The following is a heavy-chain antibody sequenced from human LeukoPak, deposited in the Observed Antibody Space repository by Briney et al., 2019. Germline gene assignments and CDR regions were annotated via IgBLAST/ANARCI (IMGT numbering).Heavy chain of an antibody. CDR3: ARAEYSYGYIDYYYYMDV. V-gene: IGHV4-59*11. Sequence: PSETLSLTCNVSGESISSHYWSWTRQSPGKGLEWIGYVTNSGTTKFNPSLKSRVTISVDTSKNQFSLKLSSVTAADTAVYYCARAEYSYGYIDYYYYMDVWGKGTTVTVSS. D-gene: IGHD5-18*01. J-gene: IGHJ6*03. CDR1: GESISSHY. CDR2: VTNSGTT.